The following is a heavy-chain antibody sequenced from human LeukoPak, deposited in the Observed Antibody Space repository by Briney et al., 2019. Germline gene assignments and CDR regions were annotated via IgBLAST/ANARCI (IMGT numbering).Heavy chain of an antibody. J-gene: IGHJ4*02. CDR2: IYSGGST. Sequence: PGGSLRLSCAASRFTVSSNYMSWVRQAPGKGLEWVSVIYSGGSTSYADSVKGRFTISRGNSKNTLYLQMNSLRAEDTAVYYCARDLDGYIDYWGQGTLVTVSS. V-gene: IGHV3-66*02. CDR1: RFTVSSNY. CDR3: ARDLDGYIDY. D-gene: IGHD5-24*01.